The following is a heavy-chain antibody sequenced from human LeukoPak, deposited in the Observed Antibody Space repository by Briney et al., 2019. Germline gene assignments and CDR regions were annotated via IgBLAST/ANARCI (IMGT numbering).Heavy chain of an antibody. J-gene: IGHJ3*02. D-gene: IGHD3-3*01. CDR1: GGSISSYY. CDR3: ARDLTYYDFWSGTPDAFDI. Sequence: SETLSLTCTVSGGSISSYYWSWIRQPPGKGLEWIGYIYHSGSTYYNPSLKSRVTISVDRSKNQFSLKLSSVTAADTAVYYCARDLTYYDFWSGTPDAFDIWGQGTMVTVSS. V-gene: IGHV4-59*12. CDR2: IYHSGST.